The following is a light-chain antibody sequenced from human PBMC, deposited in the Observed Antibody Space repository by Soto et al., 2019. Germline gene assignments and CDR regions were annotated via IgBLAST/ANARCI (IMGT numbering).Light chain of an antibody. CDR3: QLWDSNSDHVV. CDR1: SSNIGANFD. J-gene: IGLJ2*01. CDR2: GNT. V-gene: IGLV1-40*01. Sequence: QSVLTQSPSVSGAPGQRVTISCTGSSSNIGANFDAHWYRQLPGTAPKFLISGNTNRPSGVPDRFSGSNSGNTATLTISRVEAGDEADYYCQLWDSNSDHVVFGGGTKVTVL.